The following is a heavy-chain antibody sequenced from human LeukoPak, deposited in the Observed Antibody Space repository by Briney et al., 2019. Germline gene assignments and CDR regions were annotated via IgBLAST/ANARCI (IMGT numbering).Heavy chain of an antibody. CDR1: GFTFSSYA. CDR2: ISYDGSSK. D-gene: IGHD4-17*01. CDR3: ARDMGTTHGYYYGMGV. J-gene: IGHJ6*02. V-gene: IGHV3-30-3*01. Sequence: GRSLRLSCAASGFTFSSYAMHWVRQAPGKGLEWVAVISYDGSSKYYADSVKGRFTISRDNSKNTLYLQMNSLRAEDTAVYYCARDMGTTHGYYYGMGVWGQGTTVTVSS.